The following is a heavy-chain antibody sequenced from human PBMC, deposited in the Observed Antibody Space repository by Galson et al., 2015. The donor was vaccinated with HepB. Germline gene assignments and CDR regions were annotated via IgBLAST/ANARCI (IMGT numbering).Heavy chain of an antibody. J-gene: IGHJ4*02. Sequence: LSLTCTVSGGSISSGSYYWSWIRQPAGKGLEWIGRIYTSGSTNYNPSLKSRVTISVDTSKNQFSLKLSSVTAADTAVYYCAREITMVRGVPRYYFDYWGQGTLVTVSS. CDR3: AREITMVRGVPRYYFDY. CDR2: IYTSGST. D-gene: IGHD3-10*01. CDR1: GGSISSGSYY. V-gene: IGHV4-61*02.